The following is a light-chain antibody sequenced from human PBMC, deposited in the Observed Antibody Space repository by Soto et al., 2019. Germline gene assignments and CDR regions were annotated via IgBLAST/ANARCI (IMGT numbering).Light chain of an antibody. J-gene: IGLJ2*01. V-gene: IGLV1-40*01. Sequence: QSVLTQPPSGSGAPGQRGTISCTGSSSHIGAGYEVHWYQQLPGTAPKLLIYGNIYRPSGVPDRFSGSKSGTSVSLASTGRQAEDEADYRCQSYDSSLSGVVFGGGTKLTVL. CDR1: SSHIGAGYE. CDR3: QSYDSSLSGVV. CDR2: GNI.